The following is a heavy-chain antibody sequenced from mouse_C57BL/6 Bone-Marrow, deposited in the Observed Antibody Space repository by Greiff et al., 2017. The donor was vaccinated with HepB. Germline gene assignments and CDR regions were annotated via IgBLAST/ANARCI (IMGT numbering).Heavy chain of an antibody. Sequence: EVHLVESGGGLVQPGGSLKLSCSASGFTFSDYGMAWVRQAPRKGPEWVAFISNLAYSIYYADTVTGRFTISRENAKNTLYLEMSSLRSEDTAMYYCARIGTYYSSFDYWGQGTTLTVSS. CDR2: ISNLAYSI. CDR1: GFTFSDYG. D-gene: IGHD2-12*01. J-gene: IGHJ2*01. CDR3: ARIGTYYSSFDY. V-gene: IGHV5-15*01.